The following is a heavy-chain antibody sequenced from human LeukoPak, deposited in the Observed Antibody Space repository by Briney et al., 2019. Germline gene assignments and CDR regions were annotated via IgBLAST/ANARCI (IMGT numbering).Heavy chain of an antibody. CDR2: ISSSSSYI. V-gene: IGHV3-21*01. CDR1: GFTLSSYS. CDR3: ARGPSSYCSGGSCYWFDP. J-gene: IGHJ5*02. D-gene: IGHD2-15*01. Sequence: GGSLRLSCAASGFTLSSYSMNWVRQAPGKGLEWVSSISSSSSYIYYADSVKGRFTISRDNAKNSLYLQMNSLRAEDTAVYYCARGPSSYCSGGSCYWFDPWGQGTLVTVSS.